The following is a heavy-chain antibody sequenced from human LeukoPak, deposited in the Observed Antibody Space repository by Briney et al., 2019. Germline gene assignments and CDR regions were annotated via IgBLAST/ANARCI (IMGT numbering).Heavy chain of an antibody. J-gene: IGHJ4*02. Sequence: PSETLSLTCTVSGGSISSYFWSWIRQPPGKGLEWIGYIYYRGSTNYNPSLKSRVAISVDTSKNHFSLNLSSVTAADTAVYYCAKGPTVTSGHFDYWGQGTLVTVSS. CDR2: IYYRGST. CDR1: GGSISSYF. D-gene: IGHD4-11*01. V-gene: IGHV4-59*01. CDR3: AKGPTVTSGHFDY.